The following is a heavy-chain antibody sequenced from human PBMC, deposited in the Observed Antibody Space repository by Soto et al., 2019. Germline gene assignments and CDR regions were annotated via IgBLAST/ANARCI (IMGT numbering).Heavy chain of an antibody. CDR3: ARDARGAVAGTPYYYTMDV. J-gene: IGHJ6*02. D-gene: IGHD6-19*01. Sequence: QVQLVQSGAEVRKPGSSVKISCKTSGGTFRKYGINWVRQAPGQGLEWMGAIIPIFGASNYAQKFQGRVTITADEFTSTAYMELSSRRADDTAVYYCARDARGAVAGTPYYYTMDVWGQGTTVTVSS. V-gene: IGHV1-69*01. CDR2: IIPIFGAS. CDR1: GGTFRKYG.